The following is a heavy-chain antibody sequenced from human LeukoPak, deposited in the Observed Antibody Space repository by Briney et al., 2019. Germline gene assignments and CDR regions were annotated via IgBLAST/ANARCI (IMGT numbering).Heavy chain of an antibody. CDR2: IYRSGST. CDR1: GYSISSGYY. V-gene: IGHV4-38-2*01. CDR3: ARRDRWFDP. J-gene: IGHJ5*02. Sequence: SETLSLTCGVSGYSISSGYYWGWIRQSPGKGLEWIGNIYRSGSTNYNPSLKSRVTISVDTSKNQFSLRLTSVTAADTAVYYCARRDRWFDPWGQGTLVTVSS.